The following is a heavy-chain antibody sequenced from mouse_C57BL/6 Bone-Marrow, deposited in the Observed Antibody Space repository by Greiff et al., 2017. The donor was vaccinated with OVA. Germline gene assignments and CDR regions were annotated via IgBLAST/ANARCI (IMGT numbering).Heavy chain of an antibody. CDR3: ARGDGSSPCAY. D-gene: IGHD1-1*01. V-gene: IGHV3-1*01. CDR1: GYSITSGYD. J-gene: IGHJ3*01. Sequence: EVKLMESGPGMVKPSQSLSLTCTVTGYSITSGYDWHWIQPFPGNKLEWVCYISYSGSTNYKPSLKSRISITHDTSKTHFFLKLNSVTTEYTATYYCARGDGSSPCAYWGQGTLVTVSA. CDR2: ISYSGST.